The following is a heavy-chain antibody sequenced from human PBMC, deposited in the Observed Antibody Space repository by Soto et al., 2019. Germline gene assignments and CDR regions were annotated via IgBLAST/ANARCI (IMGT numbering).Heavy chain of an antibody. V-gene: IGHV3-21*06. Sequence: EVQLVESGGGLVKPGGSLRLSWAASGFTFSRYGMNWLRQAPGKGLEWVASISSSTSYVYYADSVKGRFSTSRDNAKNILYLEMYALRTEDTAVYYCARDPSEGRVGNWFESWGQGTLVTVSS. CDR1: GFTFSRYG. CDR2: ISSSTSYV. J-gene: IGHJ5*01. CDR3: ARDPSEGRVGNWFES. D-gene: IGHD2-2*01.